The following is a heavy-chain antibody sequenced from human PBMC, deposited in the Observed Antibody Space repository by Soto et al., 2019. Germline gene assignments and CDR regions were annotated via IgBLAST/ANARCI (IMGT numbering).Heavy chain of an antibody. CDR1: GYTLTALA. CDR3: TTDLGESLSRGLTT. V-gene: IGHV1-24*01. Sequence: QVHLVQSGAAVKNPGASVKVSCKVSGYTLTALALQWVRQAPGKGLEWLGGFDREDGETIFAERFRDRVTMSEDTATDTAYMELRSLRSEDTALYYCTTDLGESLSRGLTTWGQGTLVTVSS. CDR2: FDREDGET. D-gene: IGHD3-10*01. J-gene: IGHJ5*02.